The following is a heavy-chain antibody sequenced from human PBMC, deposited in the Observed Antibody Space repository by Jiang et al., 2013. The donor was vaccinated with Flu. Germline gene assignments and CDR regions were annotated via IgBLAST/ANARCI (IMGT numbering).Heavy chain of an antibody. V-gene: IGHV3-23*01. CDR3: AKEARERKATYHYYGLDV. D-gene: IGHD5-12*01. J-gene: IGHJ6*02. CDR2: VSGYGGRT. Sequence: LEWVSVVSGYGGRTYYADSVKGRFTISRDNSKNTLYLEMNSLRAEDAAMYYCAKEARERKATYHYYGLDVWGQGTTVTVSS.